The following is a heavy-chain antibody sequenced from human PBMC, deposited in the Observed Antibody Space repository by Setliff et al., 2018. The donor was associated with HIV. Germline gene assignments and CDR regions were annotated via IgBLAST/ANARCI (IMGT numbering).Heavy chain of an antibody. CDR3: AKSVDTTMDDYYYVDI. Sequence: PSETLSLTCTVSGGSISSHFWNWIRQPAGKGLEWIGRFRPTGNAYYANPYYNPSLKSLVTMSVDTSKSQFSLKLNSVTAAVTAVYYCAKSVDTTMDDYYYVDIWGTGTTVTVSS. CDR2: FRPTGNAYYANP. D-gene: IGHD5-18*01. J-gene: IGHJ6*03. V-gene: IGHV4-4*07. CDR1: GGSISSHF.